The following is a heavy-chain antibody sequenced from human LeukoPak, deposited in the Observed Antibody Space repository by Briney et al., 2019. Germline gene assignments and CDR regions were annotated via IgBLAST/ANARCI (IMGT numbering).Heavy chain of an antibody. Sequence: SETLSLTCTVSGGSISSYYWSWIRQPPGKGLEWVGYIYYSGSTNYNPSLKSRVTISVDTSKNQFSLKLSSVTAADTAVYYCARAGPDYHFDYWGQGTLVTVSS. J-gene: IGHJ4*02. V-gene: IGHV4-59*01. CDR1: GGSISSYY. CDR2: IYYSGST. D-gene: IGHD5-12*01. CDR3: ARAGPDYHFDY.